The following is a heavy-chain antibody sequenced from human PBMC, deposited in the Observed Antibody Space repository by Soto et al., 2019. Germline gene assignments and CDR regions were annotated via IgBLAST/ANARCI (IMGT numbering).Heavy chain of an antibody. CDR1: GHTFTGHH. D-gene: IGHD7-27*01. V-gene: IGHV1-2*02. Sequence: ASVKVSCKASGHTFTGHHMHWVRQAPGQGLEWMGYIDLDNDNRAYAQKFQGRVTTTRDTSITTAYMDLSGLRSDDTAVYYCGLEPTGTGGFDFWGQGTLVTVSS. CDR2: IDLDNDNR. CDR3: GLEPTGTGGFDF. J-gene: IGHJ4*02.